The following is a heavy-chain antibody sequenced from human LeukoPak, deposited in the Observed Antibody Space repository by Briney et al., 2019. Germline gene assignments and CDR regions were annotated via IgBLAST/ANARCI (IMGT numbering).Heavy chain of an antibody. D-gene: IGHD3-3*01. V-gene: IGHV4-39*01. CDR2: IYYSGST. Sequence: PSETLSLTCTVSGGSISSSSYYWGWIRQPPGKGLEWIGSIYYSGSTYYNPSLKSRVTISVDTSKNQFSLKLSSVTAADTAVYYCARHFRDGITIFGAFDYWGERTLVTVSS. CDR1: GGSISSSSYY. J-gene: IGHJ4*02. CDR3: ARHFRDGITIFGAFDY.